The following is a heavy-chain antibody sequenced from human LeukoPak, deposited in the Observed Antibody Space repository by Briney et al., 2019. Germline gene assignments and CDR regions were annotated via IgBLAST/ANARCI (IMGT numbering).Heavy chain of an antibody. Sequence: GGSLRLSCEGSGFTFSNYWMGWVRQAPGKGLQWVANIKTDGSEKNYVDSVKGRFTISRDNAKNSLYLQMNSLRAEDTAVYYCATYSSLNRREFQYWGQGALLTVSS. CDR3: ATYSSLNRREFQY. V-gene: IGHV3-7*01. CDR2: IKTDGSEK. D-gene: IGHD3-22*01. CDR1: GFTFSNYW. J-gene: IGHJ1*01.